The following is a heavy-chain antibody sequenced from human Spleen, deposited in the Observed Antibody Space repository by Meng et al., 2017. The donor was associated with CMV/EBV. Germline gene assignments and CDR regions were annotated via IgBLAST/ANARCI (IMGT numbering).Heavy chain of an antibody. D-gene: IGHD3-16*01. CDR3: ATGGSGKIDP. J-gene: IGHJ5*02. Sequence: ISCKGAGNHFSDCYMHWVQQAAGERLEWMGIVDPEDGETICAEKFQGRVNITADTSRDTVYMEVISLKSEDTAVYYCATGGSGKIDPWGQGTLVTVSS. V-gene: IGHV1-69-2*01. CDR1: GNHFSDCY. CDR2: VDPEDGET.